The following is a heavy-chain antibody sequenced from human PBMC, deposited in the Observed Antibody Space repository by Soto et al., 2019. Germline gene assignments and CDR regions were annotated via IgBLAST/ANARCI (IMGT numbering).Heavy chain of an antibody. Sequence: GGSLRLSCAASGFTFSSYAMSWVRQAPGKGLEWVSAISGSGGSTYYADSVKVRFTISRDNSKNTLYLQMNSLRAEDTAVYSCDQYGVESRGYFDHWGQGPLVFVSS. D-gene: IGHD2-15*01. CDR1: GFTFSSYA. CDR2: ISGSGGST. CDR3: DQYGVESRGYFDH. J-gene: IGHJ4*02. V-gene: IGHV3-23*01.